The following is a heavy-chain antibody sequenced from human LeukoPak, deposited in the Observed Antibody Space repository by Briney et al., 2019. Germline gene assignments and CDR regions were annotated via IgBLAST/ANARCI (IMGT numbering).Heavy chain of an antibody. J-gene: IGHJ6*04. Sequence: GGSLRLSCAASGITFSKYSMTWVRQAPGKGLEWVSYISSSGSTIYYADSVKGRFTISRDNAKNSLYLQMNSLRAEDTAVYYCAELGITMIGGAWGKGTTVTISS. D-gene: IGHD3-10*02. V-gene: IGHV3-48*03. CDR1: GITFSKYS. CDR3: AELGITMIGGA. CDR2: ISSSGSTI.